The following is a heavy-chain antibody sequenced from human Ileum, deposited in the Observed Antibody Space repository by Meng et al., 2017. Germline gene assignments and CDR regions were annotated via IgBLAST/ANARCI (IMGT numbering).Heavy chain of an antibody. D-gene: IGHD6-13*01. CDR3: TRLYSAG. CDR2: IRSKANNYAT. CDR1: GFSFSDSS. V-gene: IGHV3-73*02. J-gene: IGHJ4*02. Sequence: LVGAGGGLVQPGRSLKLSCAATGFSFSDSSMHWVRQASGKGLEWVGHIRSKANNYATAYAASVKGRFTISRDESKNTAYLQMSSLKTEDTAVYYCTRLYSAGWGQGTLVTVS.